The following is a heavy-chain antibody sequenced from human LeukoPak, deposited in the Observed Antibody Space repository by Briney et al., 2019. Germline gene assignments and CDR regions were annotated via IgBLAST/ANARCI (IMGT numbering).Heavy chain of an antibody. CDR2: INENGSEK. Sequence: GGSLRLSCEASGFTFNNFWMSWVRQAPGKGLEWVANINENGSEKKYVDSLKGRFSISRDNSKNSLYLQMSSLRDEDTAVYYCAKDPRWELRGIFDYWGQGTLVTVSS. D-gene: IGHD1-26*01. V-gene: IGHV3-7*01. J-gene: IGHJ4*02. CDR1: GFTFNNFW. CDR3: AKDPRWELRGIFDY.